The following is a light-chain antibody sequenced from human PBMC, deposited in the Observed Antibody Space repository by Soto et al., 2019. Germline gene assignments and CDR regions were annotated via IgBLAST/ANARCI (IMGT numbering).Light chain of an antibody. CDR2: GNS. V-gene: IGLV1-40*01. Sequence: QAVVTQPPSVSGAPGQRVTISCTGSSSNIGAGYDVHWYQQLPGTAPKLLIYGNSNRPSWVPDRFSGSKSGTSASLAITGLQAEDEADYYFHSYDSSLSGVVLGGGTKLTVL. CDR1: SSNIGAGYD. J-gene: IGLJ2*01. CDR3: HSYDSSLSGVV.